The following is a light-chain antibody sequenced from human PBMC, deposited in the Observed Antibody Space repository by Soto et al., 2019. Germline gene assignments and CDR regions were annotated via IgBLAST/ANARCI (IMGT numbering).Light chain of an antibody. Sequence: QSVLTQPPSASGSPGQSVTISCTGTSSDVGGYNYVSWYQHHPGKAPRLMVYEVSKRPSGVPDRFSGSKSGNTAPLTVSGLQPEDEADYYCASYAGSLPVVFGGGTKLTVL. J-gene: IGLJ2*01. V-gene: IGLV2-8*01. CDR1: SSDVGGYNY. CDR3: ASYAGSLPVV. CDR2: EVS.